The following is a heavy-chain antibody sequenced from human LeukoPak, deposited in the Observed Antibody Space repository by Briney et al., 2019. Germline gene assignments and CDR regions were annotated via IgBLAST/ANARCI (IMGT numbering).Heavy chain of an antibody. D-gene: IGHD6-13*01. V-gene: IGHV3-48*03. CDR2: ISSSGSTI. CDR1: GFTFSSYE. CDR3: AREVGGYSSSWYYNWFDP. J-gene: IGHJ5*02. Sequence: GGSLRLSCAASGFTFSSYEMNWVRQAPGKGLEWVSYISSSGSTIYYADSVKGRFTISRDNAKNSLYLQMNSLRAEDTAVYYRAREVGGYSSSWYYNWFDPWGQGTLVTVSS.